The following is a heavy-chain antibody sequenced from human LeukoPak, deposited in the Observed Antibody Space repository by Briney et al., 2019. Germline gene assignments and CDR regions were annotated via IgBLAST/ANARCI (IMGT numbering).Heavy chain of an antibody. J-gene: IGHJ4*02. V-gene: IGHV3-23*01. CDR1: GFTFSSCA. D-gene: IGHD3-10*01. CDR2: ITGGGDIT. Sequence: QPGGSLRLSCAASGFTFSSCAMTWVCRAPGKGLEWVSIITGGGDITYYADSVKGRFTISRDNSKNTLYLQMNSLRAEDTAVYYCAKERGISGSFYTDYWGQGTLVTVSS. CDR3: AKERGISGSFYTDY.